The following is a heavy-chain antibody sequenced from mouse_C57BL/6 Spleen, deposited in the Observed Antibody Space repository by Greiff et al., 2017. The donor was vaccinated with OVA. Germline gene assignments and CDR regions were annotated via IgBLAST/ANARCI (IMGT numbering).Heavy chain of an antibody. V-gene: IGHV1-54*01. Sequence: QVQLQQSGAELVRPGTSVKVSCKASGYAFTNYLIEWVKQRPGQGLEWIGVINPGSGGTNYNEKFKGKATLTADKSSSTAYMQLSSLTSEDSAVYFCARFDGYSYYYAMDYWGQGTSVTVSS. CDR1: GYAFTNYL. CDR3: ARFDGYSYYYAMDY. D-gene: IGHD2-3*01. CDR2: INPGSGGT. J-gene: IGHJ4*01.